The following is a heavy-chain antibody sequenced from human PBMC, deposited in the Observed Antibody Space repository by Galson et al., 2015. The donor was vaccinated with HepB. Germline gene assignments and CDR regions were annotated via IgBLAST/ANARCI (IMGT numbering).Heavy chain of an antibody. CDR2: IIPIFGTA. J-gene: IGHJ5*02. V-gene: IGHV1-69*13. Sequence: SVKVSCKASGGTFSSYAISWVRQAPGQGLEWMGGIIPIFGTANYAQKFQGRVTITADESTSTAYMELSSLRSEDTAVYYCARGTQRDIVVVPAASWFDPWGQGTLVTVSS. CDR3: ARGTQRDIVVVPAASWFDP. CDR1: GGTFSSYA. D-gene: IGHD2-2*01.